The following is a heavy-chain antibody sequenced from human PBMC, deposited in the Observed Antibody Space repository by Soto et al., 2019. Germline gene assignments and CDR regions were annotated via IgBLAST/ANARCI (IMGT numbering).Heavy chain of an antibody. V-gene: IGHV3-9*01. CDR3: AKGGSGSYRDQNYYYYGMDV. CDR2: ISWNSGSI. Sequence: TGGSLRLSCAASGFTFDDYAMHWVREAPGQGLEWVSGISWNSGSIGYADSVKGRFTISRDNAKNSLYLQMNSLRAEDTALYYCAKGGSGSYRDQNYYYYGMDVWGQGTTVTVSS. CDR1: GFTFDDYA. D-gene: IGHD3-10*01. J-gene: IGHJ6*02.